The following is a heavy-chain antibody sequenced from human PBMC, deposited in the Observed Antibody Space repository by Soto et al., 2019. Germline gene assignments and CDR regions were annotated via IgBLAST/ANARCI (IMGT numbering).Heavy chain of an antibody. Sequence: SETLSLTCTVSGGSISSSSYYWGWIRQPPGKGLEWIGSIYYSGSTYYNPSLKSRVTISVDTSKNQFSLKLSSVTAADTAVYYCARGGGPTVDAFDIWGQGTMATVSS. D-gene: IGHD4-17*01. J-gene: IGHJ3*02. CDR1: GGSISSSSYY. V-gene: IGHV4-39*01. CDR2: IYYSGST. CDR3: ARGGGPTVDAFDI.